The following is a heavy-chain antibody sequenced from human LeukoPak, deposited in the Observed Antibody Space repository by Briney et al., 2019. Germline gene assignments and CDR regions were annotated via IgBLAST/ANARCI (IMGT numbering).Heavy chain of an antibody. CDR2: IYSGGST. CDR1: GFTVSSNY. V-gene: IGHV3-53*04. CDR3: ARARDGYIEYYFDY. J-gene: IGHJ4*02. D-gene: IGHD5-24*01. Sequence: GGSLRLSCAASGFTVSSNYMSWVRQAPGKGLEWGSVIYSGGSTYYADSVKGRFTISRHNSKNTLYLQMNSLRAEDTAVYYCARARDGYIEYYFDYWGQGTLVTVSS.